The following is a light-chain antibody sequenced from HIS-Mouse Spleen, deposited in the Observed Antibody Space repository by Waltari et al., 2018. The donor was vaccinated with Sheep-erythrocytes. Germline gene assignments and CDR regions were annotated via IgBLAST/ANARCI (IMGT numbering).Light chain of an antibody. CDR3: CSYAGSSTWV. CDR2: EGS. V-gene: IGLV2-23*01. CDR1: SSDVGSYNL. Sequence: QSALTQPASVSGSPGRSITISCTGTSSDVGSYNLVSWYQQHPGKAPKLMIYEGSKRPAGVSTRFSGSKSGNTACLTISGLQAEDEADYYCCSYAGSSTWVFGGGTKLTVL. J-gene: IGLJ3*02.